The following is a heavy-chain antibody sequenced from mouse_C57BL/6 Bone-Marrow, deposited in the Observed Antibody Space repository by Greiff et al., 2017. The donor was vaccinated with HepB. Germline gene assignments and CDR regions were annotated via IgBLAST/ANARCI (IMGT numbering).Heavy chain of an antibody. CDR2: IYPGNSDT. J-gene: IGHJ1*03. Sequence: VQLQQSGTVLARPGASVKMSCKTSGYTFTSYWMHWVKQRPGQGLEWIGAIYPGNSDTSYNQKFKGKAKLTAVTSASTAYMELSSLTNEDSAVYYCTRDTTVVDPWYFDVWGTGTTVTVSS. CDR3: TRDTTVVDPWYFDV. CDR1: GYTFTSYW. V-gene: IGHV1-5*01. D-gene: IGHD1-1*01.